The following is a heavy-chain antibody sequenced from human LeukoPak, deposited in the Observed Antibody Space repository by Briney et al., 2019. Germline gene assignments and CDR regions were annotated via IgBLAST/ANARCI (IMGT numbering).Heavy chain of an antibody. V-gene: IGHV4-38-2*02. CDR1: GYSISSGQY. CDR3: AITRAYYYDSSGYAH. D-gene: IGHD3-22*01. Sequence: SETLSLTCIVSGYSISSGQYWGWIRQPPGKGLEWIGSIYHSESTYYNPSLKSRVTITVDTSKNQLSLKLSSVTAADTAVYCCAITRAYYYDSSGYAHWGQGTLVTVSS. J-gene: IGHJ4*02. CDR2: IYHSEST.